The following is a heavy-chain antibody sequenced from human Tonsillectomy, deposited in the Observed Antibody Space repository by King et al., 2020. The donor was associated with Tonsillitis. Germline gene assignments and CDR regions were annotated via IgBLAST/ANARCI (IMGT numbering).Heavy chain of an antibody. CDR2: INTNTGNP. Sequence: VQLVQSGSELKKPGASVKVSCKASGYTFTSYAMNWVRQAPGQGLEWMGWINTNTGNPTYAQGFTGRFVFSLDTSVTTAYLQISSLKAEDTAVYYCARGEDSRSCSGPYYHYGMDVWGQGSTVTVSS. CDR1: GYTFTSYA. D-gene: IGHD6-13*01. V-gene: IGHV7-4-1*02. CDR3: ARGEDSRSCSGPYYHYGMDV. J-gene: IGHJ6*02.